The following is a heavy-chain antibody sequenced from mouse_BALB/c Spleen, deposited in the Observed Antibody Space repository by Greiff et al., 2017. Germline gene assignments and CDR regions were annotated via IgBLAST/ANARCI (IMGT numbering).Heavy chain of an antibody. J-gene: IGHJ3*01. CDR2: ISSGSSTI. D-gene: IGHD2-3*01. CDR3: ARSYDGYYFAY. Sequence: EVMLVESGGGLVQPGGSRKLSCAASGFTFSSFGMHWVRQAPEKGLEWVAYISSGSSTIYYADTVKGRFTISRDNPKNTLFLQMTSLRSEDTAMYYCARSYDGYYFAYWGQGTLVTVSA. V-gene: IGHV5-17*02. CDR1: GFTFSSFG.